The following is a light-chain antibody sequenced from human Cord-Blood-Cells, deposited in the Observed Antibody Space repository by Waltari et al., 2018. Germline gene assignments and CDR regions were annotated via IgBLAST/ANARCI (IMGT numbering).Light chain of an antibody. V-gene: IGLV2-14*01. CDR3: SSYTSSSTNYV. Sequence: QSALTQPASVSGSPGQSITISCTGTSSDVGGYNYVSWYQPHPGKAPKLMIYEVSNRPSGVSNRFSGSKSGNTASLTISGLQAEDEADYYCSSYTSSSTNYVFGTGTKVTVL. J-gene: IGLJ1*01. CDR2: EVS. CDR1: SSDVGGYNY.